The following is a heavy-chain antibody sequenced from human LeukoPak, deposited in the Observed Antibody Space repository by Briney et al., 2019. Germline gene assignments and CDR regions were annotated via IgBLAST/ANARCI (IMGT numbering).Heavy chain of an antibody. J-gene: IGHJ4*02. Sequence: TGGSLRLSCAASGFTFSSYSMNWVRQAPWKGLEWVSSISSSSSYIYYADSVKGRFTISRDNAKNSLYLQMNSLRAEDTAVYYCATVTPFDYWGQGTLVTVSS. D-gene: IGHD4-17*01. V-gene: IGHV3-21*01. CDR1: GFTFSSYS. CDR2: ISSSSSYI. CDR3: ATVTPFDY.